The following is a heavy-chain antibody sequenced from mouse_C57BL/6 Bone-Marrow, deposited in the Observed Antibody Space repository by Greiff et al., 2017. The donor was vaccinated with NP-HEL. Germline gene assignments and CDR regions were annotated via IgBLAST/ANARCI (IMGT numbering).Heavy chain of an antibody. V-gene: IGHV1-52*01. D-gene: IGHD1-1*01. Sequence: VQLQQPGAELVRPGSSVKLSCKASGYTFTSYWLHWVKQRPIQGLEWIGNIDPSDSETHYNQKFKDKATLTVDKSSSTAYMQLSSLTSEDSAVYYCARHLFYYAMDYWGQGTSVTVSS. CDR1: GYTFTSYW. CDR2: IDPSDSET. CDR3: ARHLFYYAMDY. J-gene: IGHJ4*01.